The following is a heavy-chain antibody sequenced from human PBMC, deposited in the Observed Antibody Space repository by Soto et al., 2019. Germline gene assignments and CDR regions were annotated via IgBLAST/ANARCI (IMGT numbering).Heavy chain of an antibody. V-gene: IGHV4-59*08. D-gene: IGHD2-2*01. CDR3: ATHHLGMPFDY. J-gene: IGHJ4*02. CDR2: IYYSGST. Sequence: SETLSLTCTVSGGSISSYYWSWIRQPPGKGLEWIGYIYYSGSTNYNPSLKSRGTISVDTSKNQFSLKLSSVTAADTAVYYCATHHLGMPFDYWGQGTLVTVS. CDR1: GGSISSYY.